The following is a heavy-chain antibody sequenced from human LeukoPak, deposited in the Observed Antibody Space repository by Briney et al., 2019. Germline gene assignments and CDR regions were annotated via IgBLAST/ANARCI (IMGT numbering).Heavy chain of an antibody. CDR2: ISWNSGSI. CDR3: AKDTLSGSYRYDYFDY. J-gene: IGHJ4*02. D-gene: IGHD3-16*02. CDR1: GFTFDDYA. V-gene: IGHV3-9*01. Sequence: GGSLRLSCAASGFTFDDYAVHWVRHAPGKGLEWVSGISWNSGSIGYADSVKGRFTISRDNAKNSLYLQMNSLRAEDTALYYCAKDTLSGSYRYDYFDYWGQGTLVTVSS.